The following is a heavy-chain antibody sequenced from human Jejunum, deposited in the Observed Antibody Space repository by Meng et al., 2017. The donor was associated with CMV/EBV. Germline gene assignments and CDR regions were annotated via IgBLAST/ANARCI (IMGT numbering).Heavy chain of an antibody. D-gene: IGHD1-14*01. V-gene: IGHV3-23*01. CDR1: FRNYA. Sequence: FRNYAKSWVRQAPGRGLEWVATISSFGDTTHYTDSVRGRFTISRDNSNNALYLQMNSLSAGDTALYYCAKDPDSYISTLGTTFDSWGQGTLVTVSS. CDR3: AKDPDSYISTLGTTFDS. CDR2: ISSFGDTT. J-gene: IGHJ4*02.